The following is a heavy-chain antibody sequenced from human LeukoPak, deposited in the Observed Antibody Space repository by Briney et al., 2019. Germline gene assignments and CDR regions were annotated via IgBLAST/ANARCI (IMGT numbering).Heavy chain of an antibody. J-gene: IGHJ4*02. CDR2: IYDSGST. D-gene: IGHD3-22*01. Sequence: SESLSLTCSVSGGSINSYYWSWLRQPAGKGLEWIGRIYDSGSTKYNPSLKSRVAMSVDTSKNHFSLRLSSVTAADTAVYYCARADNYDSSGYYIFWGQGTLVTVSS. CDR3: ARADNYDSSGYYIF. V-gene: IGHV4-4*07. CDR1: GGSINSYY.